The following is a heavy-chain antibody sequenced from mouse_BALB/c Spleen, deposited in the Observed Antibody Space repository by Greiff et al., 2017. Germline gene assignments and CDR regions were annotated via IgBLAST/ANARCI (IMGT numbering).Heavy chain of an antibody. Sequence: VQLQQPGAELVKPGASVKLSCKASGYTFTSYWMHWVKQRPGQGLEWIGYINPSTGYTEYNQKFKDKATLTADKSSSTAYMQLSSLTSEDSAVYYCAPMITTSRDWYFDVWGAGTTVTVSA. D-gene: IGHD2-4*01. CDR1: GYTFTSYW. CDR3: APMITTSRDWYFDV. V-gene: IGHV1-7*01. J-gene: IGHJ1*01. CDR2: INPSTGYT.